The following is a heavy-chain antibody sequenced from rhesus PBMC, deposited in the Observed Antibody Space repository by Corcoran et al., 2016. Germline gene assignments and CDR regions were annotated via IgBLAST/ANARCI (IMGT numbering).Heavy chain of an antibody. J-gene: IGHJ1*01. CDR2: INSGGGST. D-gene: IGHD3-9*01. CDR3: ARMGYYEDDYGYYYTGEYFEF. V-gene: IGHV3S42*01. Sequence: EVQLVESGGGLAKPGGSLRLSCAASGFTFSSYWMNWVRQTPGKGLEWISAINSGGGSTYYADSVKGRFTISGDNSKNTLSLQMNSLRAEDTAVYYCARMGYYEDDYGYYYTGEYFEFWGQGALVTVSS. CDR1: GFTFSSYW.